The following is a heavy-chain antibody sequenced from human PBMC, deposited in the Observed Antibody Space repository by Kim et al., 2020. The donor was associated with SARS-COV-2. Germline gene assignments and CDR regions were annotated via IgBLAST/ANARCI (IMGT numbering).Heavy chain of an antibody. J-gene: IGHJ4*02. Sequence: AQKLQGRVTMTTDTSTSTAYMELRSLRSDDTAVYYCARGAVGVPVYFDYWGQGTLVTVSS. V-gene: IGHV1-18*01. D-gene: IGHD2-2*01. CDR3: ARGAVGVPVYFDY.